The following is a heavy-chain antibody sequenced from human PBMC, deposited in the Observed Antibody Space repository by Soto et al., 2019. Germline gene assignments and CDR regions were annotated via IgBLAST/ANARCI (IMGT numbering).Heavy chain of an antibody. CDR1: GGSISSSSYY. V-gene: IGHV4-39*01. D-gene: IGHD4-17*01. CDR3: ARHDYGDYVSFFDY. J-gene: IGHJ4*02. CDR2: IYYSGST. Sequence: QLQLQESGPGLVKPSETLSLTCTVSGGSISSSSYYWGWIRQPPGKGLEWIGSIYYSGSTYYNPSLKSRVTIAVDTSKNQFSLTLSSVTAADTAVYYCARHDYGDYVSFFDYWGQGTLVTVSS.